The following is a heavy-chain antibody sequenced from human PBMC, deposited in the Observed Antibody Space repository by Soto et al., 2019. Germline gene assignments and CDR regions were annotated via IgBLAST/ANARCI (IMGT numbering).Heavy chain of an antibody. D-gene: IGHD3-16*01. CDR3: TRGRGGLEPDLDP. CDR1: GYTFSSHG. J-gene: IGHJ5*02. Sequence: ASVKVSCKASGYTFSSHGISWVRQAPGEGLEWVGWNSPYDGKTVYAQKFQGRVTMTADTSTRTAYMELSGLRSDDTAMYYCTRGRGGLEPDLDPWGQGTLVTVSS. CDR2: NSPYDGKT. V-gene: IGHV1-18*01.